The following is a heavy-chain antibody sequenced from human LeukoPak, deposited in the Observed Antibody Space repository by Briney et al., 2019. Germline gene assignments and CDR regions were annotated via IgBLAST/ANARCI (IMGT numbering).Heavy chain of an antibody. CDR1: GFTFDDYG. Sequence: GGSLRLSCAASGFTFDDYGMSWVRQAPGKGLEWVSGINWNGGSTGYADSVKGRFTISRDNAKNSLYLQMNSLRAEDTAVYYCARGEYYDSSGYYYFDYWGQGTLVTVSS. D-gene: IGHD3-22*01. V-gene: IGHV3-20*04. CDR3: ARGEYYDSSGYYYFDY. J-gene: IGHJ4*02. CDR2: INWNGGST.